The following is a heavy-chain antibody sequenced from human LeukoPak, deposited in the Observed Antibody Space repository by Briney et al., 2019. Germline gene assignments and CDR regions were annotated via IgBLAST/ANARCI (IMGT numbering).Heavy chain of an antibody. D-gene: IGHD3-10*01. CDR1: GGSISSGDYY. Sequence: SQTLSHTCTVSGGSISSGDYYWSWIRQPPGKGLEWIGYIYYSGSTYYNPSLKSRVTISVDTSKNQFSLKLSSVTAADTAVYYCARDGPVLLWFGELYYGMDVWGQGTTVTVSS. CDR3: ARDGPVLLWFGELYYGMDV. CDR2: IYYSGST. J-gene: IGHJ6*02. V-gene: IGHV4-30-4*01.